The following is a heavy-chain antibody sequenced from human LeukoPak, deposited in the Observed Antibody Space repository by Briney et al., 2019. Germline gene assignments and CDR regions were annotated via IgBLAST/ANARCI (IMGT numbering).Heavy chain of an antibody. J-gene: IGHJ5*02. CDR2: IYYSGST. V-gene: IGHV4-59*08. Sequence: SETLSLTCSVSGDSMTNYYWTWIRQSPGEGLEWIGYIYYSGSTNYNPSLKSRVTISLDASKNQFSPDLSSVTAADTAVYYCATHASPQFRWFDPWGQGTLVTVSS. CDR3: ATHASPQFRWFDP. CDR1: GDSMTNYY.